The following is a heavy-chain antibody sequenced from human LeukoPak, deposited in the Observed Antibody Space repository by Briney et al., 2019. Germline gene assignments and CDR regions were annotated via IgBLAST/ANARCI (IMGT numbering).Heavy chain of an antibody. Sequence: GRSLRLSCGGFGFTFSHYAMHWVRQAPGKGLEWVAVISHDGNDTYYADSLKGRFTISRGNSNNTLYLQMNNLRPDDTAVYYGTRARSSWYLKYWGQGTLVTVSS. J-gene: IGHJ4*02. CDR3: TRARSSWYLKY. D-gene: IGHD6-13*01. CDR1: GFTFSHYA. V-gene: IGHV3-30*04. CDR2: ISHDGNDT.